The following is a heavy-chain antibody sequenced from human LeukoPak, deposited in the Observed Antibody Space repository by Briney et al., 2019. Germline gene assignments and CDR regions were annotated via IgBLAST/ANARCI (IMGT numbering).Heavy chain of an antibody. D-gene: IGHD2-21*02. CDR3: ASSYCGGDCYSYFDY. J-gene: IGHJ4*02. CDR2: IYYSGST. V-gene: IGHV4-59*01. Sequence: PSETLSLTCTVSGGSISSYYCSWIRQPPGKGREWIGYIYYSGSTNYNPSPTSRVTISVGTSENPFSLKLSSVTAAATAVYYCASSYCGGDCYSYFDYWGQGTLVTVSS. CDR1: GGSISSYY.